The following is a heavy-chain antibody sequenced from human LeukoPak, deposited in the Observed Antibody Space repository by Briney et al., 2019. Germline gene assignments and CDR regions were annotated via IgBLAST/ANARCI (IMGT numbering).Heavy chain of an antibody. D-gene: IGHD2-2*01. Sequence: GAAVKVSFKASGYTFTSYGYSWVRQAPGQGLEWMGWISAYNGNTNFAQKLQGRVTMTTDTSTSTAYIELRSLRSDDTAVYYCARDWVPAAMPLGYWGQGTLVTVSS. CDR3: ARDWVPAAMPLGY. V-gene: IGHV1-18*01. CDR1: GYTFTSYG. J-gene: IGHJ4*02. CDR2: ISAYNGNT.